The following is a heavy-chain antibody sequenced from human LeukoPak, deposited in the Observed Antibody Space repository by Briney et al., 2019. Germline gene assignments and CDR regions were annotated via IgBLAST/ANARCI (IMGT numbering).Heavy chain of an antibody. Sequence: GGALRLSCVVSGFTFSTYRMHWVRQAPGKGLVWVSRVSADGSTTIYADSVKGRFTISRDNSINAVYLQMNSLRAEDTAVYYCARGFDGYPFGWWFDPWGQGTLVTVSS. V-gene: IGHV3-74*01. D-gene: IGHD5-24*01. J-gene: IGHJ5*02. CDR2: VSADGSTT. CDR1: GFTFSTYR. CDR3: ARGFDGYPFGWWFDP.